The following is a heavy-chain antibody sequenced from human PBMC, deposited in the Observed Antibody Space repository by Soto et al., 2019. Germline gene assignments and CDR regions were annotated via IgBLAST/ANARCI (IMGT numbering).Heavy chain of an antibody. Sequence: GGSLRLACVASGFSFSSYDMSWVRQAPGKGLEWVSFIIGNSGTTYYADSVKGRFTISRDNSKNTLYLQMSRLGAEDTAAYYCSKGSTSSFNFDLSGHGNLVTVFS. CDR2: IIGNSGTT. D-gene: IGHD6-6*01. CDR1: GFSFSSYD. J-gene: IGHJ4*01. CDR3: SKGSTSSFNFDL. V-gene: IGHV3-23*01.